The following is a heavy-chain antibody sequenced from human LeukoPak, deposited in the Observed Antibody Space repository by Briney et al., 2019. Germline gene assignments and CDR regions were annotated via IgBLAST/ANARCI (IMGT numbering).Heavy chain of an antibody. J-gene: IGHJ5*02. CDR1: GFTFSNYF. D-gene: IGHD2-8*01. CDR3: ARDNMVYAIVGWFDP. CDR2: ISYDGNNK. Sequence: GGSLRLSCAASGFTFSNYFMHWVRQAPGKGLEWVAVISYDGNNKYYADSVKGRFTISRDNSKNTVYLQMNSLRAEDTAVYYCARDNMVYAIVGWFDPWGQGTLVTVSS. V-gene: IGHV3-30*04.